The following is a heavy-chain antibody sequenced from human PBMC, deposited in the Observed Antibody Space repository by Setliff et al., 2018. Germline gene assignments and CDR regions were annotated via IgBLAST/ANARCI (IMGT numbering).Heavy chain of an antibody. Sequence: GSLRLSCVASGFRFSDYEMNWVRQAPGKGLEWVSYVGNIGTKISYTDSVKGRFTISRDNAKNSLYLLMNSLRAEDTAVYYCARDGGEYWGQGTLVTVSS. V-gene: IGHV3-48*03. D-gene: IGHD3-16*01. J-gene: IGHJ4*02. CDR1: GFRFSDYE. CDR2: VGNIGTKI. CDR3: ARDGGEY.